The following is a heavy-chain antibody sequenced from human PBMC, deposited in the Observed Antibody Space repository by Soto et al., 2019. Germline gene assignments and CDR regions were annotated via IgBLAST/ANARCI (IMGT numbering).Heavy chain of an antibody. J-gene: IGHJ4*02. CDR2: ISGSGGSA. CDR3: AKLGNVVATPNY. V-gene: IGHV3-23*01. D-gene: IGHD2-15*01. Sequence: GSLRLSCAASGFTFSSYAMSWVRQAPGKGLEWVSAISGSGGSAYYADSVKGRFTISRDNSKNTLYLQMNSLRAEDTAVYYCAKLGNVVATPNYWGQGTLVTVSS. CDR1: GFTFSSYA.